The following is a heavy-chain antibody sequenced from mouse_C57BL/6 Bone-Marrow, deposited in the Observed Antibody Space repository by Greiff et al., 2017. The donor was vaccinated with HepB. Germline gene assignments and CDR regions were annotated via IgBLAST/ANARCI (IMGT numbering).Heavy chain of an antibody. Sequence: QVQLQQPGAELVMPGASVKLSCKASGYTFTSYWMHWVKQRPGQGLEWIGEIDPSDSYTNYNQKFKGKSTLTVDKSSSTAYMQLSSLTSEDSAVYYCSSSNWDDYAMYYWCQGTSVTVSS. V-gene: IGHV1-69*01. J-gene: IGHJ4*01. D-gene: IGHD4-1*02. CDR2: IDPSDSYT. CDR1: GYTFTSYW. CDR3: SSSNWDDYAMYY.